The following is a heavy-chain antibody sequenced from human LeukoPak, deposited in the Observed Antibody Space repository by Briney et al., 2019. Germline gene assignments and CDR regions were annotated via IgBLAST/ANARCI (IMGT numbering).Heavy chain of an antibody. CDR1: GGSISSSSYY. V-gene: IGHV4-39*01. CDR3: ASHHGSYYFDY. D-gene: IGHD1-26*01. CDR2: IYYSGST. Sequence: SETLSLTCTVSGGSISSSSYYWGWIRQPPGKGLEWIGSIYYSGSTYYNPSLKSRVTISVDTSKNQFSLKLSSVTAADTAVYYCASHHGSYYFDYWGQGTLVTVSS. J-gene: IGHJ4*02.